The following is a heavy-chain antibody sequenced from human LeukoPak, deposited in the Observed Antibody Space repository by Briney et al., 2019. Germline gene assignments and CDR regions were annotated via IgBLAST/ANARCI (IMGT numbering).Heavy chain of an antibody. J-gene: IGHJ4*02. CDR3: ARGEIAAAGMGGFGYYFDY. CDR1: GYTFTSYD. D-gene: IGHD6-13*01. Sequence: ASVKVSCKASGYTFTSYDINWVRQATGQGLEWMGWMNPNSGNTGYAQKFQGRVTMTRNTSISTAYMELSSLRSEDSAVYYCARGEIAAAGMGGFGYYFDYWGQGTLVTVSS. CDR2: MNPNSGNT. V-gene: IGHV1-8*01.